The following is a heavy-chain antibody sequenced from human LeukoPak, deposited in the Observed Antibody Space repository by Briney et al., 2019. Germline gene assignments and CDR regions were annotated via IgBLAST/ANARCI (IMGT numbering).Heavy chain of an antibody. CDR3: AKGSHSSGWSPYYFDY. CDR2: ISGSGGST. Sequence: GGSLRLSCAASGFTFSSCAMSWVRQAPGKWLEWVSTISGSGGSTYYADSVKGRFTISRDNSKNTLYLQMNSLRAEDTAVYYCAKGSHSSGWSPYYFDYWGQGTLVTVSS. V-gene: IGHV3-23*01. CDR1: GFTFSSCA. J-gene: IGHJ4*02. D-gene: IGHD6-19*01.